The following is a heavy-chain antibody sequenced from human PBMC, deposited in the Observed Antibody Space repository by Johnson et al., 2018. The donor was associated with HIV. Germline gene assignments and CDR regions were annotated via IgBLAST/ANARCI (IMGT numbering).Heavy chain of an antibody. V-gene: IGHV3-30*03. CDR1: GFTVSSKY. CDR2: ISYDGSNK. Sequence: QVQLVESGGGVVQPGGSLRLSCAASGFTVSSKYMSWVRQAPGKGLEWVAVISYDGSNKYYTDSVKGRFTISRDNAKNSLYLQINSLRAEDTAVYYCSRERSIVLVVYAMPGAFDIWGQGTMVTVSS. D-gene: IGHD2-8*02. CDR3: SRERSIVLVVYAMPGAFDI. J-gene: IGHJ3*02.